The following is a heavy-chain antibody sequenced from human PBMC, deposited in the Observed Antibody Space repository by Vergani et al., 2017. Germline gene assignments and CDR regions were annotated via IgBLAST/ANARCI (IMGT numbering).Heavy chain of an antibody. Sequence: EVQLVESGGGLIQPGGSLRLSCAASGFTVSSNYMSWVRQAPGKGLEWVSVIYSGGSTYYADSVKGRFTITRDNSTNTLYLQMNSLRAEDTAEYYCGGASHFMGRGAPLEACDIWGQGTMVTISS. D-gene: IGHD3-10*01. CDR2: IYSGGST. CDR1: GFTVSSNY. V-gene: IGHV3-53*01. CDR3: GGASHFMGRGAPLEACDI. J-gene: IGHJ3*02.